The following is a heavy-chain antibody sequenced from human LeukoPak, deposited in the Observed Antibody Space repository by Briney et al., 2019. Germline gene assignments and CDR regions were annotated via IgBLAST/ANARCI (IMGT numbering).Heavy chain of an antibody. Sequence: SETLSLTCTVSGGSISSSSYYWGWIRQPPGQGLEWIGSIYYSGSTYYNPSLKSRVTISVDTSKNQFSLKLSSVTAADTAVYYCARQRSLVYDILTGFDYWGQGTLVTVSS. CDR3: ARQRSLVYDILTGFDY. CDR2: IYYSGST. V-gene: IGHV4-39*01. J-gene: IGHJ4*02. D-gene: IGHD3-9*01. CDR1: GGSISSSSYY.